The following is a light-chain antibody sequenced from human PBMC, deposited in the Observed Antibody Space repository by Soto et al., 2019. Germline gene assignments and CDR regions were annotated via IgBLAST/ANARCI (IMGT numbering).Light chain of an antibody. CDR1: QSVSGSD. J-gene: IGKJ1*01. CDR2: GVS. V-gene: IGKV3-20*01. CDR3: HQYGISPPT. Sequence: EVVLTQSPGTLSLSPGERATLSCRASQSVSGSDLAWYQQKPGQAPRLLISGVSNRATGTPDRFSGSGSGTDFTLTISSLEPEDFEVFYCHQYGISPPTLGPGTKVDI.